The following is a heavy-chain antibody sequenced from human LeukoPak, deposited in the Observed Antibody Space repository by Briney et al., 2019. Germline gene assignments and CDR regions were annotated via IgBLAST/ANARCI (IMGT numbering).Heavy chain of an antibody. CDR1: GYTFTGYY. J-gene: IGHJ6*03. Sequence: GASVKVSCKASGYTFTGYYIHWVRQAPGQGLEWMGWINPNGGGTNYAQKFQGRVTMTRYTSISTAYMELSRLRSDDTAVYYCARLYSGYGNYSYYKDVWGKGTTVTVSS. V-gene: IGHV1-2*02. CDR2: INPNGGGT. D-gene: IGHD5-12*01. CDR3: ARLYSGYGNYSYYKDV.